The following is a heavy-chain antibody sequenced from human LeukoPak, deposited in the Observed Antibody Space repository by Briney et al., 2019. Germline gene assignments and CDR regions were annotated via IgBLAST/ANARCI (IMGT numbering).Heavy chain of an antibody. CDR3: ARDSGEWEQPFDY. D-gene: IGHD1-26*01. Sequence: GASVKVSCKASGYTFTSYYMHWVRQAPGQRLEWMGWINAGNGNTKYSQEFQGRVTITRDTSASTAYMELSSLRSEDMAVYYCARDSGEWEQPFDYWGQGTLVTVSS. CDR1: GYTFTSYY. J-gene: IGHJ4*02. V-gene: IGHV1-3*03. CDR2: INAGNGNT.